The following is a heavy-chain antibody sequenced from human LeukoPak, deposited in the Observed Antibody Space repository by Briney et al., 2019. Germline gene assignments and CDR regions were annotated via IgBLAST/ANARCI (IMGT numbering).Heavy chain of an antibody. V-gene: IGHV3-11*06. CDR1: GFTFSDYY. D-gene: IGHD6-13*01. CDR2: ISSSSSYT. Sequence: GGSLRLSCAASGFTFSDYYMSWIRQAPGKGLEWVSYISSSSSYTNYADSVKGRFTISRDNAKNSLYLQMNSLRAEDTAVYYCATGVSSSWYGGFDYWGQGTLVTVSS. CDR3: ATGVSSSWYGGFDY. J-gene: IGHJ4*02.